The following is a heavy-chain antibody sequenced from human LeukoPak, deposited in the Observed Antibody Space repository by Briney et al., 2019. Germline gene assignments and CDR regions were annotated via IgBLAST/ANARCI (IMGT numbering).Heavy chain of an antibody. CDR2: INWNGGST. Sequence: PGGSLRLSCAASGFTFDDYGMSWVRQAPGKGLEWVSGINWNGGSTGYADSVKGRFTISRDNSKNTLFLQMNSLRAEDTAVYYCAKDPYYYDTSGYNGDYWGQGTLVTVSS. CDR3: AKDPYYYDTSGYNGDY. D-gene: IGHD3-22*01. J-gene: IGHJ4*02. CDR1: GFTFDDYG. V-gene: IGHV3-20*04.